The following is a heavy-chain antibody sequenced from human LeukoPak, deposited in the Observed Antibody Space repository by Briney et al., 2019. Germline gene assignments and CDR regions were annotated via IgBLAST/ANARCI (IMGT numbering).Heavy chain of an antibody. Sequence: GGSLRLSCAASGFTFSSSSMNWVRQAPGKGLEWVSSISSSSSYIYYADSVKGRFTISRDNAKNSLYLQMNSLRAEDTAVYYCARDWVGELPSGMDVWGQGTTVTVSS. V-gene: IGHV3-21*01. D-gene: IGHD3-10*01. CDR1: GFTFSSSS. J-gene: IGHJ6*02. CDR3: ARDWVGELPSGMDV. CDR2: ISSSSSYI.